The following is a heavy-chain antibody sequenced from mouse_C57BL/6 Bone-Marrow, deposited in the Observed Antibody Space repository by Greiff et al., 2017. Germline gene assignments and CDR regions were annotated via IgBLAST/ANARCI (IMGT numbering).Heavy chain of an antibody. V-gene: IGHV1-69*01. D-gene: IGHD2-3*01. Sequence: QVQLQQPGAELVMPGASVKLSCEASGYTFTSYWMHWVKQRPGQGLEWIGEIDPSDSYTNYNQKFKGKSTLTVDKSSSTAYMQLRSLTSEDSAFYYCARSKGWLLQFAYWGQGTLVTVSA. CDR1: GYTFTSYW. J-gene: IGHJ3*01. CDR2: IDPSDSYT. CDR3: ARSKGWLLQFAY.